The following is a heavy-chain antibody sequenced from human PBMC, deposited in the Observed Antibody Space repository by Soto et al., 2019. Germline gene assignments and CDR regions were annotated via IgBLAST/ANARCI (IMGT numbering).Heavy chain of an antibody. Sequence: SETLSLTCTVSGGSISSGGYYWSWIRQHPGKGLEWIGYIYYSGSTYYNPSLKSRVTISVDTSKNQFSLKLSSVTAADTAVHYCARLYYYDSSGPRAGAFDIWGQGTMVTVSS. D-gene: IGHD3-22*01. V-gene: IGHV4-31*02. CDR2: IYYSGST. CDR3: ARLYYYDSSGPRAGAFDI. CDR1: GGSISSGGYY. J-gene: IGHJ3*02.